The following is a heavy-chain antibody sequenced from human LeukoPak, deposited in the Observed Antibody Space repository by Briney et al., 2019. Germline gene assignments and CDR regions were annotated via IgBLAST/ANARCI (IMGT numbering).Heavy chain of an antibody. CDR1: GFTFSTSD. Sequence: GGSLRLSCATSGFTFSTSDMNWVRQTPGKGLEWVSSISSGSRYIYYADSVKGRFTSSRDNAGNSLFLQMNSLRAEDTAVYYCARETTVTTAFDYWGQGTLVTVSS. CDR3: ARETTVTTAFDY. CDR2: ISSGSRYI. D-gene: IGHD4-17*01. J-gene: IGHJ4*02. V-gene: IGHV3-21*06.